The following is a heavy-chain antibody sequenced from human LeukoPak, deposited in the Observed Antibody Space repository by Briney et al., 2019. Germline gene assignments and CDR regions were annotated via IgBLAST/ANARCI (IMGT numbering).Heavy chain of an antibody. CDR2: ISAYNGNT. CDR1: GYTFTSYG. V-gene: IGHV1-18*01. D-gene: IGHD3-3*01. J-gene: IGHJ6*02. Sequence: GASVKVSYKASGYTFTSYGISWVRQAPGQGLEWMGWISAYNGNTNYAQKLQGRVTMTTDTSTSTAYMELRSLRSDDTAVYYCARDQAHLEWDYNYYGMDVWGQGTTVTVSS. CDR3: ARDQAHLEWDYNYYGMDV.